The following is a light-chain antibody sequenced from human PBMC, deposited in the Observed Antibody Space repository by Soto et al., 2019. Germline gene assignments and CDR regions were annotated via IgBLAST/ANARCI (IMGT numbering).Light chain of an antibody. CDR2: AAS. J-gene: IGKJ4*01. Sequence: DLQMTQSPSSVSASVGDRVTITCRASQGISSCLAWYQQKPGKAPKLLIYAASSLQSGVPSRFSGSGSGTDFTLTIGSLQPEDFATYYCQQANSFPSLTFGGGTKVEIK. CDR3: QQANSFPSLT. CDR1: QGISSC. V-gene: IGKV1-12*02.